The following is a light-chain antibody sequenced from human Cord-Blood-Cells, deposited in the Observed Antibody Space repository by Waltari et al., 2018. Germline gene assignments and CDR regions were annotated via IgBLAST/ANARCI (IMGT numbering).Light chain of an antibody. CDR1: SSDVGSYNL. V-gene: IGLV2-23*02. CDR2: EVS. Sequence: QSALTQPASASGPPGQSITISCTGTSSDVGSYNLVSWYQQHPGKAPKLMIYEVSKRPSGFSNRFSGSKSGNTASLTISGLQAEDEADYYCCSYAGSSTWVFGGGTKLTVL. CDR3: CSYAGSSTWV. J-gene: IGLJ3*02.